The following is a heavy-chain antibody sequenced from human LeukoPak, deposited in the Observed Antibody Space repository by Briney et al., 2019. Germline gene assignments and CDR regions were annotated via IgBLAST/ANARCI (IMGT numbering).Heavy chain of an antibody. D-gene: IGHD6-19*01. CDR1: GFTFSSYA. CDR2: IGGSGSRT. V-gene: IGHV3-23*01. Sequence: HAGGSLRLSCAASGFTFSSYAMSWVRQAPGKSLEWVSGIGGSGSRTYYADSVKGRFTISRDNSKNTLYLQMNSLRAEDTAIYYCAKKYGVTVYGSGLNYFDYWGQGTLVTVSS. J-gene: IGHJ4*02. CDR3: AKKYGVTVYGSGLNYFDY.